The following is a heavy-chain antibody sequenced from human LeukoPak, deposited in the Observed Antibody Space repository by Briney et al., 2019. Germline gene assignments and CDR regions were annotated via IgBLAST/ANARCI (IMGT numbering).Heavy chain of an antibody. D-gene: IGHD5-12*01. CDR2: INAGNGNT. V-gene: IGHV1-3*01. CDR1: GYTFTSYA. J-gene: IGHJ6*02. Sequence: ASVKVSCKASGYTFTSYAMHWVRQAPGQRLEWMGWINAGNGNTKYSQKFQGRVTITRDTSASTAYMELSSLRSEDTAVYYCARGDGSGYEVYYYYGMDVWGQGTTVTVSS. CDR3: ARGDGSGYEVYYYYGMDV.